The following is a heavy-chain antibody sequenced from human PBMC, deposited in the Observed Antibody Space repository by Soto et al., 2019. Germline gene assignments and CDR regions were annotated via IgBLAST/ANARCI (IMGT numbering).Heavy chain of an antibody. V-gene: IGHV4-31*03. CDR1: GGSISSGGYY. CDR2: IYYSGST. J-gene: IGHJ4*02. Sequence: QVQLQESGPGLVKPSQTLSLTCTVSGGSISSGGYYWSWIRQHPGKGLEWIGYIYYSGSTYYNPSLKSRVTISVDTSKNQFSLKLSSVTAADTAVYYCARLWAIAAAGIGPIDYWGQGTLVTVSS. D-gene: IGHD6-13*01. CDR3: ARLWAIAAAGIGPIDY.